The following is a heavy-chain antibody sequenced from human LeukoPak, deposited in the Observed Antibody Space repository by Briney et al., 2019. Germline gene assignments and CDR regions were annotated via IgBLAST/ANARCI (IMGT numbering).Heavy chain of an antibody. CDR2: IYYSGST. J-gene: IGHJ1*01. D-gene: IGHD5-12*01. CDR3: ARAAVTTSRYFQH. V-gene: IGHV4-59*01. CDR1: GGSISSYY. Sequence: SETLSLTCTVSGGSISSYYWSWIRQPPGKGLEWIWYIYYSGSTNYNPSLKSRVTISVDTSKNQFSLKLSSVTAADTAVYYCARAAVTTSRYFQHWGQGTLVTVSS.